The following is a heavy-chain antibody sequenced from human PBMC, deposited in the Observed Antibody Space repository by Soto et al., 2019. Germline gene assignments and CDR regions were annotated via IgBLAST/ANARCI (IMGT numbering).Heavy chain of an antibody. CDR3: VRDASSGYRGWWDP. J-gene: IGHJ5*02. D-gene: IGHD5-12*01. CDR2: LIPYNGDR. CDR1: GYTFTSYG. V-gene: IGHV1-18*01. Sequence: ASVKVSCKASGYTFTSYGISWVRQAPGQGLEWMGLLIPYNGDRIYAQKFQGRVILTTDTATNTAYMQLVSLRADDTAVYYCVRDASSGYRGWWDPWGQGTLVTVSS.